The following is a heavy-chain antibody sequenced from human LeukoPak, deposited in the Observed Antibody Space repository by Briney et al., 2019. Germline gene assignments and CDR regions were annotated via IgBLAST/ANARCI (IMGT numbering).Heavy chain of an antibody. D-gene: IGHD6-6*01. V-gene: IGHV3-66*01. CDR1: GFAVSSNH. CDR2: IYSDGRT. CDR3: ARSTSRSTSAANY. J-gene: IGHJ4*02. Sequence: PGGSLRLSCAVSGFAVSSNHMSWVPQAPGKGLEWVSVIYSDGRTKYADSVKDRFTISRDNSKNTLDLQMNSLRADDTGVYYCARSTSRSTSAANYWGQGTLVTVSS.